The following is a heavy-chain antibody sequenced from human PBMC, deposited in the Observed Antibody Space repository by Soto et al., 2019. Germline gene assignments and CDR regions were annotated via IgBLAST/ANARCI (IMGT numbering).Heavy chain of an antibody. J-gene: IGHJ3*02. CDR1: GGSISSYY. Sequence: PSETLSLTCTVSGGSISSYYWSWIRQPPGKGLEWIGYIYYSGSTNYNPSLKSRVTISVDTSKNQFSLKLSSVTAADTAVYYCAREASGAFDIWGQGTVVTVSS. CDR3: AREASGAFDI. D-gene: IGHD6-25*01. CDR2: IYYSGST. V-gene: IGHV4-59*01.